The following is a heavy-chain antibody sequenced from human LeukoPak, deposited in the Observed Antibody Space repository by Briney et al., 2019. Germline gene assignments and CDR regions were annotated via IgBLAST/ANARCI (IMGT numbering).Heavy chain of an antibody. CDR2: INPNSGGT. V-gene: IGHV1-2*02. J-gene: IGHJ4*02. CDR3: ATNQYGDYTLGDY. D-gene: IGHD4-17*01. Sequence: GASVKVSCTASGYTFTGYYIHRVRQAPGQGLEWMGWINPNSGGTNSAQKFQGRVTMARDTSISTAYMELSSLRSDDTAVYYCATNQYGDYTLGDYWGQGTLVSVSS. CDR1: GYTFTGYY.